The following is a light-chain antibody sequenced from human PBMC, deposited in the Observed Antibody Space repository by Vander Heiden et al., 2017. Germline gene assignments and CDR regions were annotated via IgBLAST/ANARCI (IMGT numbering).Light chain of an antibody. CDR2: DAS. V-gene: IGKV1-33*01. CDR3: QQEDNLPIT. Sequence: DIQMTQSPSSLSASVGDRVTITCQASQDISNYLNWYQQKPGKAPKLMIYDASNLETGVPSRFTGSGSRTDFTFTISSLQPEDIATYYCQQEDNLPITFGHGTKVDIK. CDR1: QDISNY. J-gene: IGKJ3*01.